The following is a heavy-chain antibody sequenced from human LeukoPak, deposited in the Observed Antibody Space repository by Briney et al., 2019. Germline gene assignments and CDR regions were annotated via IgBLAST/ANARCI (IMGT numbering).Heavy chain of an antibody. CDR1: GFTVSSNY. V-gene: IGHV3-66*01. CDR3: ARVGDSSGYQQTDAFDI. Sequence: GGSLRLSCAASGFTVSSNYMSWVRQAPGKGLEWVSVIYSGGSTYYGVSVKGRFTSYRDNSNNTLYIQMNSLRAEDTAVYYCARVGDSSGYQQTDAFDIWGQGTMVTVSS. J-gene: IGHJ3*02. D-gene: IGHD3-22*01. CDR2: IYSGGST.